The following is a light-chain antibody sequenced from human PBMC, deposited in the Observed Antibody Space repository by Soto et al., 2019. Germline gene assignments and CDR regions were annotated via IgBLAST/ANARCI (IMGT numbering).Light chain of an antibody. CDR1: TGVVTSARF. J-gene: IGLJ2*01. CDR3: LLTFGVPWV. CDR2: DIS. Sequence: QAVVTQEPSVTVSPGGTVTLTCCSSTGVVTSARFPYWFQQKPGQAPRTLIYDISNKLPWTPARFSGSLLGGRAALTLSGTQPEDEAEYSCLLTFGVPWVFGGGTKVTVL. V-gene: IGLV7-46*01.